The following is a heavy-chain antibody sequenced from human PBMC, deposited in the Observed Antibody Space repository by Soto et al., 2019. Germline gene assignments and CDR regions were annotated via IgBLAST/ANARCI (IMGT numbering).Heavy chain of an antibody. CDR3: AIDRGSSFDP. CDR1: GYTFTNYG. D-gene: IGHD3-10*01. V-gene: IGHV1-18*01. Sequence: QVQLVQSGTEVKKPGASVKVSCKTSGYTFTNYGISWVRQAPGLGLEWMGWISTYSGNTNYAQKVQDRVTMTTDTATSTVYMELRSLRSDDTAMYYCAIDRGSSFDPWGQGTLVTVSS. J-gene: IGHJ5*02. CDR2: ISTYSGNT.